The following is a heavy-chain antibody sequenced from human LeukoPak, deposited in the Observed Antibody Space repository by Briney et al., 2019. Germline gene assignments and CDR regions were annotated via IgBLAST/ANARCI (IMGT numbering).Heavy chain of an antibody. CDR1: GFTFSSYW. D-gene: IGHD3-22*01. CDR3: ARDPPRYDSSGYFS. Sequence: PGGSLRLSCAASGFTFSSYWMSWVRQAPGEGLEWVANIKQDGSEKYYVASVKGRFTISRDNAKNSLYLQMNSLRAEDTAVYYCARDPPRYDSSGYFSWGQGTLVTVSS. V-gene: IGHV3-7*01. J-gene: IGHJ5*02. CDR2: IKQDGSEK.